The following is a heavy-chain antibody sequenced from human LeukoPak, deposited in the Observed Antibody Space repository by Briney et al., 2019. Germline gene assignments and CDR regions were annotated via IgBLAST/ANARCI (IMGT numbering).Heavy chain of an antibody. CDR2: IGSSGGST. Sequence: GGSLRLSCVASGFTFSSYWIHWVRQAPGKGLVWVSLIGSSGGSTYYADSVKGRFTISRDNSNHTLSLQMNSLRVEDTAIYYCVKDIQLSTWGLGTMVTVSS. J-gene: IGHJ3*01. CDR3: VKDIQLST. CDR1: GFTFSSYW. V-gene: IGHV3-23*01. D-gene: IGHD5-24*01.